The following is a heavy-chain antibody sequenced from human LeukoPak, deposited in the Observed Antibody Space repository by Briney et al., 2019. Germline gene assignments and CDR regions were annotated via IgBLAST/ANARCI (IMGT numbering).Heavy chain of an antibody. V-gene: IGHV3-33*01. CDR3: ARDIAYGSGSYYSYYYYYGMDV. CDR2: IWYDGSNK. D-gene: IGHD3-10*01. Sequence: GRSLRLSCAASGFTFSIYGMHWVRQAPGKGLEWVAVIWYDGSNKYYADSVKGRFTISRDNSKNTLYLQMNSLRAEDTAVYYCARDIAYGSGSYYSYYYYYGMDVWGQGTTVTVSS. CDR1: GFTFSIYG. J-gene: IGHJ6*02.